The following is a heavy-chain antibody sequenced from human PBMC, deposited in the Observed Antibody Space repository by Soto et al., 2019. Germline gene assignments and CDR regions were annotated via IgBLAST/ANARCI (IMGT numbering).Heavy chain of an antibody. D-gene: IGHD4-17*01. CDR1: GGSISSSNW. CDR3: ARWRATVVTPGHEEIPWKPTNYYYYYGMDV. Sequence: SETLSLTCAVSGGSISSSNWWSWVRQPPGKGLEWIGEIYHSGSTNYNPSLKSRVTISVDKSKNQFSLKLSSVTAADTAVYYCARWRATVVTPGHEEIPWKPTNYYYYYGMDVWGQGTTVTVSS. V-gene: IGHV4-4*02. J-gene: IGHJ6*02. CDR2: IYHSGST.